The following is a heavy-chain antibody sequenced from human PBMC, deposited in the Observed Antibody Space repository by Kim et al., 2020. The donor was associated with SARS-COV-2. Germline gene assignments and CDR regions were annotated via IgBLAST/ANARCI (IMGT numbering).Heavy chain of an antibody. D-gene: IGHD2-15*01. CDR2: IWYDGSNK. V-gene: IGHV3-33*01. Sequence: GGSLRLSCATSGFTFSNYGMNWVRQAPGKGLEWVAVIWYDGSNKYYADSVKGRFTISRDNSKNMLYLQMDSLRAEDTAVYYCARGDCSSSSCYYFDTWGQRALVTVSS. CDR3: ARGDCSSSSCYYFDT. CDR1: GFTFSNYG. J-gene: IGHJ4*02.